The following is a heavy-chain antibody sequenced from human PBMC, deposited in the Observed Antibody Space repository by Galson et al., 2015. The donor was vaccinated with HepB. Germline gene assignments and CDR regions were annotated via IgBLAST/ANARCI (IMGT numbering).Heavy chain of an antibody. D-gene: IGHD3-10*01. CDR1: GYTFTSYG. J-gene: IGHJ4*02. CDR2: ISAYNGNT. V-gene: IGHV1-18*04. CDR3: ARDGHVLLWFGELLPFDY. Sequence: SVKVSCKASGYTFTSYGISWVRQAPGQGLEWMGWISAYNGNTNYAQKLQGRVTMTTDTSTSTAYVELRSLRSDDTAVYYCARDGHVLLWFGELLPFDYWGQGTLVTVSS.